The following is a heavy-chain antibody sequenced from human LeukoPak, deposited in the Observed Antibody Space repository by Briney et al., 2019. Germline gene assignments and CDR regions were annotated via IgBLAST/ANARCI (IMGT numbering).Heavy chain of an antibody. CDR3: ARALPAFDI. CDR1: GFTFSSYG. J-gene: IGHJ3*02. Sequence: GGSLRLSCAASGFTFSSYGMHWVRQAPGKGQEWVAVIWYDGSNKYYADSVKGRFTISRDNSKNTLYLQMNSLRAEDTAVYYCARALPAFDIWGQGTMVTVSS. V-gene: IGHV3-33*01. CDR2: IWYDGSNK.